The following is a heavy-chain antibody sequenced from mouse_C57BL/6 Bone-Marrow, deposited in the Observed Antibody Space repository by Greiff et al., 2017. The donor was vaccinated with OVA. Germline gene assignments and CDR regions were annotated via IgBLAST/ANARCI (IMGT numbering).Heavy chain of an antibody. CDR2: IYPGDGDT. J-gene: IGHJ1*03. Sequence: QVQLQQSGPELVKPGASVKISCKASGYAFSSSWRKGGKERQGKGRERIGRIYPGDGDTNYNGKFKGKATLTADKSSSTAYMQLSSLTSEDSAVYFCARRIYDGYSDWYFDVWGTGTTVTVSS. V-gene: IGHV1-82*01. CDR1: GYAFSSSW. CDR3: ARRIYDGYSDWYFDV. D-gene: IGHD2-3*01.